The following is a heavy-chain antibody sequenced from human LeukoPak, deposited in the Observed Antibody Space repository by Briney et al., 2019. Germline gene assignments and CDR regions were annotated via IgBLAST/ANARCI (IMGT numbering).Heavy chain of an antibody. CDR2: IYHSGST. V-gene: IGHV4-30-2*01. CDR1: GGSISSGGYS. J-gene: IGHJ3*02. Sequence: PSETLSLTCAVSGGSISSGGYSWSWIRQPPGKGLEWIGYIYHSGSTYYNPSLKGRVTISVDRSKNQFSLKLSSVTAADTAVYYCARGDLYGSGSFRCAFDIWGQGTMVTVSS. CDR3: ARGDLYGSGSFRCAFDI. D-gene: IGHD3-10*01.